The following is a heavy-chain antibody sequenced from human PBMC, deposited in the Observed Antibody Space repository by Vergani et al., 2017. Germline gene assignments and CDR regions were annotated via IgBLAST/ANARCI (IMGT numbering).Heavy chain of an antibody. J-gene: IGHJ6*03. V-gene: IGHV1-69*01. CDR2: IIPIFGTG. CDR1: GGTFSSYA. Sequence: QVQLVQSGAEVKKPGSSVKVSCKASGGTFSSYAISWVRQAPGQGLEWMGGIIPIFGTGNYAQKVQGRVTTTADESTRTAYMEMSSMTSEEAAVYYCAGEGCSSTSCYSPDRPRPYYYYYMDVWGKGTTVTVSS. CDR3: AGEGCSSTSCYSPDRPRPYYYYYMDV. D-gene: IGHD2-2*01.